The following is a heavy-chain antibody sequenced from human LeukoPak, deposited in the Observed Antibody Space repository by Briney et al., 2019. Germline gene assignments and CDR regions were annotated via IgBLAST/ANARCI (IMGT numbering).Heavy chain of an antibody. J-gene: IGHJ4*02. D-gene: IGHD3-22*01. Sequence: PGRSLRLSCAASGFTFDDYAMHWVRQAPGKGLEWVSGISWNSGSIGYADSVKGRFTISRDNSKNTLYLQMNSLRAEDTAVCYCAREAGDYYDSSGYFDYWGQGTLVTVSS. CDR2: ISWNSGSI. V-gene: IGHV3-9*01. CDR3: AREAGDYYDSSGYFDY. CDR1: GFTFDDYA.